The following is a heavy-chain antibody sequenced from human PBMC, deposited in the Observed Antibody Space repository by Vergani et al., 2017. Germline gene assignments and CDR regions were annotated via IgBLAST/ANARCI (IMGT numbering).Heavy chain of an antibody. J-gene: IGHJ3*02. CDR1: GFTFSSYW. V-gene: IGHV3-7*03. Sequence: EVQLVESGGGLVQPGGSLRLSCAASGFTFSSYWMSWVRQAPGKGLEWVANIKQDGSEKYYVDSVKGRFTISRDNAKNSLYLQMNSLRAEDTAVYYCAKDALYYDSSLAFDIWGQGTMVTVSS. CDR3: AKDALYYDSSLAFDI. D-gene: IGHD3-22*01. CDR2: IKQDGSEK.